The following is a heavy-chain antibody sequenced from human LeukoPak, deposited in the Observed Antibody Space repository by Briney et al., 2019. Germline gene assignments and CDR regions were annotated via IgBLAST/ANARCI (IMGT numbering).Heavy chain of an antibody. CDR1: GYTFTGYY. Sequence: GASVKVSCKASGYTFTGYYMHWVRQAPGQGLEWMGWINPNSGGTNYAQKFQGRVTMTRDTSISTAYMELSRLRSDDTAVYYCARIYKQQLVQNYYYYYMDVWGKGTTVTVSS. CDR3: ARIYKQQLVQNYYYYYMDV. V-gene: IGHV1-2*02. J-gene: IGHJ6*03. CDR2: INPNSGGT. D-gene: IGHD6-13*01.